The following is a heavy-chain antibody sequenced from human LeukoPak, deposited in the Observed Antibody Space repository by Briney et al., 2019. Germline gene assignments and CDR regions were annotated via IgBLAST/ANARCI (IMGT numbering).Heavy chain of an antibody. J-gene: IGHJ4*02. Sequence: TGGSLRLSCAASGFTFSSYAMSWVRQAPGKGLEWVSAISGSGGSTYYADSVKGRFTISRDNSKNTLYLQMNSLRAEDTAVYYCAKGGDYFGSGSYYDYWGQGTLVTVSS. CDR3: AKGGDYFGSGSYYDY. D-gene: IGHD3-10*01. CDR1: GFTFSSYA. CDR2: ISGSGGST. V-gene: IGHV3-23*01.